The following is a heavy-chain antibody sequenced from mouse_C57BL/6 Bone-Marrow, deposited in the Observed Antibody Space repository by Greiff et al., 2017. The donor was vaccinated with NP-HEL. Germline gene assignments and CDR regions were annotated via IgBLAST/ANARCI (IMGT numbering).Heavy chain of an antibody. Sequence: EVQLQQSGPELVKPGASVKIPCKASGYTFTDYNMDWVKQSHGKSLEWIGDINPNNGGTIYNQKFKGKATLTVDKSSSTAYMELRSLTSEDTAVYYCARPYYYGRRYYFDYWGQGTTLTVSS. J-gene: IGHJ2*01. CDR1: GYTFTDYN. CDR2: INPNNGGT. CDR3: ARPYYYGRRYYFDY. D-gene: IGHD1-1*01. V-gene: IGHV1-18*01.